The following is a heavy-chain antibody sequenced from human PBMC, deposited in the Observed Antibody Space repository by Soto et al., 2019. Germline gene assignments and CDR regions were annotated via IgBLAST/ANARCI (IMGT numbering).Heavy chain of an antibody. CDR3: AKDPPTTGTTFDY. V-gene: IGHV3-23*01. Sequence: GGSLRLSCAASGFTFSSFAMSWVRQAPGKGLEWVSTINKSGGSTYYADSVKGRFTISRDNSKNMLFLQINGLRAEDTAVYYCAKDPPTTGTTFDYWGRGTLVTVSS. J-gene: IGHJ4*02. CDR1: GFTFSSFA. D-gene: IGHD1-1*01. CDR2: INKSGGST.